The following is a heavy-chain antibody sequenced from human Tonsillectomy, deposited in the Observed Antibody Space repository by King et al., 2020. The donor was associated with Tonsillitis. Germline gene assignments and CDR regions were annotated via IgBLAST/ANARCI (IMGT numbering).Heavy chain of an antibody. CDR2: IRRETHGAST. D-gene: IGHD2-21*02. CDR1: GFTFSDLA. CDR3: TRSADYCGGDCYPGALDI. J-gene: IGHJ3*02. V-gene: IGHV3-49*05. Sequence: VQLVESGGGLLKPGRSLRLTCAASGFTFSDLAMNWFRQTPWKCLEWVGFIRRETHGASTEYAASVKGRFTILRDDSKNIAYLQMDSLQTEDTAVYYCTRSADYCGGDCYPGALDIWGQGTMVTVSS.